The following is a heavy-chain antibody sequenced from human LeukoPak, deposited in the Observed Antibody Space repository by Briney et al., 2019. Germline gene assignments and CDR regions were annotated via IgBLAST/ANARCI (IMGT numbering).Heavy chain of an antibody. D-gene: IGHD1-26*01. CDR3: ARAXXXXSYXAGGGY. J-gene: IGHJ4*02. V-gene: IGHV1-2*02. CDR2: INPNSGGT. CDR1: GYTFTGYY. Sequence: ASVKVSCKASGYTFTGYYMHWVRQAPGQGLEWMGWINPNSGGTNYAQKFQGRVTMTRDTSISTAYMELSRLRSDDTAVYYCARAXXXXSYXAGGGYWGQGTLVTVXS.